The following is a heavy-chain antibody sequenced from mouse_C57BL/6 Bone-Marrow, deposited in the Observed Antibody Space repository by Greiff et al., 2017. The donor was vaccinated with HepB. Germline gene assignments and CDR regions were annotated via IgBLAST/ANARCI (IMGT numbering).Heavy chain of an antibody. Sequence: QVQLKQPGAELVKPGASVKMSCKASGYTFTSYWITWVKQRPGQGLEWIGDIYPGSGSTNYNEKFKSKATLTVDTSSSTAYMQLSSLTSEDSAVYYCARNRHYDGPHWGQGTTLTVSS. CDR1: GYTFTSYW. J-gene: IGHJ2*01. D-gene: IGHD1-1*01. CDR2: IYPGSGST. V-gene: IGHV1-55*01. CDR3: ARNRHYDGPH.